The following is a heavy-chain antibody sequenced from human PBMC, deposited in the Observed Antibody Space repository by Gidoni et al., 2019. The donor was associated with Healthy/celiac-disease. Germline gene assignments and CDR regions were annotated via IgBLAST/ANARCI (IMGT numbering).Heavy chain of an antibody. CDR2: MNPNSGNT. D-gene: IGHD2-2*01. V-gene: IGHV1-8*01. Sequence: EVKKPGASVTVSCKASGYTFTSYDINWVRKATGQGLEWMGWMNPNSGNTGYAQKFQGRVTMTRNTSISTAYMELSSLRSEDTAVYYCARRAGYCSSTSCYFPFDYWGQGTLVTVSS. CDR3: ARRAGYCSSTSCYFPFDY. J-gene: IGHJ4*02. CDR1: GYTFTSYD.